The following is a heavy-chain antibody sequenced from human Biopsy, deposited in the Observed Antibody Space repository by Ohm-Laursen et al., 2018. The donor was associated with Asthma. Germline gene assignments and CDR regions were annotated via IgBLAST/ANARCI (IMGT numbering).Heavy chain of an antibody. CDR1: GDSFSNYA. CDR2: LIPVLGTP. V-gene: IGHV1-69*13. D-gene: IGHD5-12*01. CDR3: ARGYSGSDRIVYYYSGLEV. J-gene: IGHJ6*02. Sequence: SVKVSCKASGDSFSNYAISWVRQAPGQGLEWMGGLIPVLGTPDHAQMFGGRVTITADESTSTAYMELSGLSSEDTAVYYCARGYSGSDRIVYYYSGLEVWGQGTTVTVSS.